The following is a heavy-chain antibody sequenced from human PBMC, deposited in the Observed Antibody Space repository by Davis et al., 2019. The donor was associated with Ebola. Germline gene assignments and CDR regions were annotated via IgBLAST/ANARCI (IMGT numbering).Heavy chain of an antibody. Sequence: GESLKISCAASGFTFGVFSMNWVRQAPGKGLEWVSYISSSSSTIYYADSVKGRFTISRDNAKNSLYLQMNSLRAEDTAVYYCARDQEDYFDYWGQGTLVTVSS. J-gene: IGHJ4*02. CDR2: ISSSSSTI. V-gene: IGHV3-48*04. CDR3: ARDQEDYFDY. CDR1: GFTFGVFS.